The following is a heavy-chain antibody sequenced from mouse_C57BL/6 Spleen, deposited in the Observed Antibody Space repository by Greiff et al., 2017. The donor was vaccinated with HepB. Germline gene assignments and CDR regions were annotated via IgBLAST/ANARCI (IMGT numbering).Heavy chain of an antibody. CDR2: IYPGDGDT. Sequence: QVRLQQSGAELVKPGASVKISCKASGYAFSSYWMNWVKQRPGKGLEWIGQIYPGDGDTNYNGKFKGKATLTADKSSSTAYMQLSSLTSEDSAVYFCARDGSSPLYAMDYWGQGTSVTVSS. CDR3: ARDGSSPLYAMDY. V-gene: IGHV1-80*01. CDR1: GYAFSSYW. J-gene: IGHJ4*01. D-gene: IGHD1-1*01.